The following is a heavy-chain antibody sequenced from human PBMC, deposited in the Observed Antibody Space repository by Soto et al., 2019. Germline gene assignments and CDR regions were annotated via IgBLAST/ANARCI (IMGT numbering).Heavy chain of an antibody. CDR3: ARDKLRESSGYYGPSRFYAFDI. V-gene: IGHV4-31*03. Sequence: SETLSLTCIVSGGSISSGAYYWNWIRQHPGKGLEWIGYIYYSGSTYYNPSLKSRLTISVDTSKNQFSLKLTSVTAADTAVYYCARDKLRESSGYYGPSRFYAFDIWGQGTMVTVS. CDR2: IYYSGST. J-gene: IGHJ3*02. D-gene: IGHD3-22*01. CDR1: GGSISSGAYY.